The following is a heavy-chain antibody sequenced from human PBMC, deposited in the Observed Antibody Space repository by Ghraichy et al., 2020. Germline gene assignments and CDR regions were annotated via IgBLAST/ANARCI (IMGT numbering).Heavy chain of an antibody. CDR2: ISYDGNSK. CDR3: AKSGGSGNYVDY. V-gene: IGHV3-30*18. J-gene: IGHJ4*02. D-gene: IGHD2-15*01. Sequence: GGSLRLSCAASGFTFSDYGINWVRQAPGKGLEWVAVISYDGNSKYYADSVKGRFTISRDNSKNTVYMQMNSLRAEDTAVYYCAKSGGSGNYVDYWGQGTLVTVFS. CDR1: GFTFSDYG.